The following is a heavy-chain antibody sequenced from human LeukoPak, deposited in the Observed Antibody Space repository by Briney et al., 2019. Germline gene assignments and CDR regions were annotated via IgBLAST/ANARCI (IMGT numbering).Heavy chain of an antibody. CDR3: TRDSPSGRYQGGFDY. CDR2: IRSKAYGGTT. CDR1: GFTFGDYA. Sequence: GGSLRLSCTASGFTFGDYAMSWFRQAPGKGLEWVGFIRSKAYGGTTEYAASVKGRFTISRDDSKSIAYLQMNSLKTEDTAVYYCTRDSPSGRYQGGFDYWGQGTLVTVSS. V-gene: IGHV3-49*03. J-gene: IGHJ4*02. D-gene: IGHD6-19*01.